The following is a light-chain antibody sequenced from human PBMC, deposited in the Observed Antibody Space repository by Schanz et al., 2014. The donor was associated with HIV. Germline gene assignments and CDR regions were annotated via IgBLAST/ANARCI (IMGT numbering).Light chain of an antibody. CDR1: QSIDTW. CDR2: AAS. J-gene: IGKJ1*01. CDR3: QQYDNYPAT. Sequence: DIQMTQSPSTLSASVGDRVTITCRASQSIDTWLAWYQQKPGRAPKLLISAASSLQSGVPARFSGSGSGTEFTLTISSLQRDDFATYYCQQYDNYPATFGQGTKVEIK. V-gene: IGKV1-5*01.